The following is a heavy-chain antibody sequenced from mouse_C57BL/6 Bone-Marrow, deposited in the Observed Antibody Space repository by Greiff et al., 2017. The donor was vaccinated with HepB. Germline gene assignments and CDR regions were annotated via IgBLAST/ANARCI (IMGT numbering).Heavy chain of an antibody. CDR2: ISNGGGST. CDR3: ARVSGLYAMDY. Sequence: EVQLVESGGGLVQPGGSLKLSCAASGFTFSDYYMYWVRQTPEKRLEWVAYISNGGGSTYYPDTVKGRFTISRDNAKNTLYLQMSRLKSEDTAMYYCARVSGLYAMDYWGQGTSVTVSS. J-gene: IGHJ4*01. V-gene: IGHV5-12*01. CDR1: GFTFSDYY. D-gene: IGHD1-3*01.